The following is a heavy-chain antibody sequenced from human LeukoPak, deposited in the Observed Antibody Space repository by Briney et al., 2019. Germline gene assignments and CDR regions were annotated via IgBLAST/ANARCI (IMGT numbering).Heavy chain of an antibody. CDR2: INPNSGGT. Sequence: ASVKVSCKAAGYTFTGYYMHWVGQAPGQGLEWRGWINPNSGGTNYAQKFQGRVTMTRDTSISTAYMELSRLRSDDTAVYYCACTGYSSSWYSLYFDLWGRGTLVTVSS. D-gene: IGHD6-13*01. CDR1: GYTFTGYY. CDR3: ACTGYSSSWYSLYFDL. V-gene: IGHV1-2*02. J-gene: IGHJ2*01.